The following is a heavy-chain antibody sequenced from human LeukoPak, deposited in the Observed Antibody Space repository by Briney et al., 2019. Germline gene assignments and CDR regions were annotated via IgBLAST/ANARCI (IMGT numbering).Heavy chain of an antibody. V-gene: IGHV4-34*01. CDR1: GGSFSGYY. Sequence: SETLSLTCAVYGGSFSGYYWSWIRQPPGKGLEWIGEINHSGSTNYNPSLKSRATISVDTSKNPFSLKLSSVTAADTAVYYCARGRYSYGFASKATPVDYWGQGTLVTVSS. CDR3: ARGRYSYGFASKATPVDY. CDR2: INHSGST. J-gene: IGHJ4*02. D-gene: IGHD5-18*01.